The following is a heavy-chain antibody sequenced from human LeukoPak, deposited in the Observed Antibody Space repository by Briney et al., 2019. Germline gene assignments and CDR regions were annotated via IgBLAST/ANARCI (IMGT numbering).Heavy chain of an antibody. V-gene: IGHV3-30*18. J-gene: IGHJ6*02. CDR1: GFTFSSYG. CDR3: AKAGPSPDYYGMDV. CDR2: ISYDGSNK. Sequence: GRSLRLSCAASGFTFSSYGMHWVSQAPGKGLEWVAVISYDGSNKYYADSVKGRFTISRDNSKNTLYLQMNSLRAEDTAVYYCAKAGPSPDYYGMDVWGQGTTVTVSS.